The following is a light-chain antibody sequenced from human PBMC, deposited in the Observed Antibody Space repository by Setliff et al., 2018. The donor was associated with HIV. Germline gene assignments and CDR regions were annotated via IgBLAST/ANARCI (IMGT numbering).Light chain of an antibody. Sequence: ALTQPPSASGSPGQSVTISCTGTSSDVGGYNYVSWYQQHPGKAPKLMIYEVTKRPSGVPDRFSGSKSGNTASLTVSGLQAEDEADYYCNSKTGDSIYVFGSGTKATVL. V-gene: IGLV2-8*01. CDR2: EVT. J-gene: IGLJ1*01. CDR1: SSDVGGYNY. CDR3: NSKTGDSIYV.